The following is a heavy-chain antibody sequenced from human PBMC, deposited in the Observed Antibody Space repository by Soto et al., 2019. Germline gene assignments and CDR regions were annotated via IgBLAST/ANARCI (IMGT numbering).Heavy chain of an antibody. CDR1: GYTFTSYG. J-gene: IGHJ4*02. D-gene: IGHD2-2*01. Sequence: QVQLVQSGAEVKKPGASVKVSCKASGYTFTSYGISWVRQAPGQGLEWMGWISAYNGNTNYAQKLQGRVTMTTDTPTTTAYMELRTLRSADTAVYYCPRESSTSCHDYWAQGTLVTVSS. CDR3: PRESSTSCHDY. V-gene: IGHV1-18*01. CDR2: ISAYNGNT.